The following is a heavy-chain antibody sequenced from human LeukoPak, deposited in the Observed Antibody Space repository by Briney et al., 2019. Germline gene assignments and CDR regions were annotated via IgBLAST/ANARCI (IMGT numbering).Heavy chain of an antibody. CDR2: INPSGGST. J-gene: IGHJ4*02. Sequence: GASVKVSCKASGYTFTSYYMHWVRQAPEQGLEWMGIINPSGGSTSYAQKFQGRVTMTRDTSTSTVYMELSSLRSEDTAVYYCARDLLLSSWYQRSPGESWGQGTLVTVSS. CDR1: GYTFTSYY. D-gene: IGHD6-13*01. CDR3: ARDLLLSSWYQRSPGES. V-gene: IGHV1-46*01.